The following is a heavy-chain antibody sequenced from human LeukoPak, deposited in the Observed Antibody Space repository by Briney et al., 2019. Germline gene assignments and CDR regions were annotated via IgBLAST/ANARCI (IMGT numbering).Heavy chain of an antibody. Sequence: SVTVSCKASVGTFSSYAISWVRQAPGQGLEWMGGIIPIFGTANYAQKFQGRVTITTDESTSTAYMELSSLRSEDTAVYYCARGSLPLPYYYDSSGYDFDYWGQGTLVTVSS. J-gene: IGHJ4*02. D-gene: IGHD3-22*01. V-gene: IGHV1-69*05. CDR2: IIPIFGTA. CDR1: VGTFSSYA. CDR3: ARGSLPLPYYYDSSGYDFDY.